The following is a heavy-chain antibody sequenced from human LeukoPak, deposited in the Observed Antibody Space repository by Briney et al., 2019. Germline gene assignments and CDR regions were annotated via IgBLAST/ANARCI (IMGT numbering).Heavy chain of an antibody. CDR3: ASRPAGTTWYGVFDY. J-gene: IGHJ4*02. CDR2: IFNSGST. CDR1: GGSITSHY. Sequence: SETLSLTCTVSGGSITSHYWSWIRQPPEKRLEWIGYIFNSGSTNYNPSLRSRVTRSVDTSRDQFSLRLSSVTAADTAIYYCASRPAGTTWYGVFDYWSQGTLVTVSS. V-gene: IGHV4-59*11. D-gene: IGHD6-13*01.